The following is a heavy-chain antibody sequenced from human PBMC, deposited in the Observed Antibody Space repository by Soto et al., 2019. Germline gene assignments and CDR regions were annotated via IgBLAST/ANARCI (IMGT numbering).Heavy chain of an antibody. Sequence: QLQLQESGPGLVKPSETLSLTCTVSGGSISSSSYYWGWIRQPPGKGLEGIGSIYYSGSTYYNPSLKSRVTISVDTSKTQFSLKLSSVTSADTAVYYCARQGRLLVRVDYWGQGTLVTVSS. CDR3: ARQGRLLVRVDY. D-gene: IGHD6-13*01. J-gene: IGHJ4*02. CDR2: IYYSGST. CDR1: GGSISSSSYY. V-gene: IGHV4-39*01.